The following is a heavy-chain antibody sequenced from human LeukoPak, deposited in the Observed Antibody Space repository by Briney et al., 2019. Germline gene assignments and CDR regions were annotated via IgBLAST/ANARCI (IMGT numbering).Heavy chain of an antibody. CDR3: AGDLSSTPHWELDH. CDR1: GFSVIDLF. D-gene: IGHD1-26*01. J-gene: IGHJ4*02. V-gene: IGHV1-2*06. Sequence: ASVKVSCKAFGFSVIDLFIHWVRQAPGQGLEWMGRLNPKNGDTYYAQNFQGRVTVTRDTSITTTYMELNSLTSDDTAIYYCAGDLSSTPHWELDHWGQGTLVTVSS. CDR2: LNPKNGDT.